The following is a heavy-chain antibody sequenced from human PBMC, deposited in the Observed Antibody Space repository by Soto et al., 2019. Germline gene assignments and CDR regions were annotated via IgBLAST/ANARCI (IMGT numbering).Heavy chain of an antibody. CDR2: MNPNSGNT. V-gene: IGHV1-8*01. CDR3: ARGGVFFFAAPTNPFDY. Sequence: QVQLVQSGAEVKKPGASVKVSCKASGYTFTSYDINWVRQATGQGLEWMGWMNPNSGNTGYAQKFQGRVTMTRNTAISTAYMALSSLRFEDTAVYYCARGGVFFFAAPTNPFDYWGPGTLVTVSS. CDR1: GYTFTSYD. J-gene: IGHJ4*02. D-gene: IGHD3-10*01.